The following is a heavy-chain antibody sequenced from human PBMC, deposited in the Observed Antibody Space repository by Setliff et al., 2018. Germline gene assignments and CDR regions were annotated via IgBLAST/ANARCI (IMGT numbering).Heavy chain of an antibody. D-gene: IGHD2-15*01. J-gene: IGHJ4*02. CDR2: IKQDGGEK. CDR3: AKGSCSGGSCYFKAQEFDY. V-gene: IGHV3-7*03. CDR1: GFTFSRYW. Sequence: GGSLRLSCAASGFTFSRYWMSWVRQAPGKGLEWVANIKQDGGEKYYVDSVKGRFTISRDNAKNSLYLQMNSLRAEDTAVYYCAKGSCSGGSCYFKAQEFDYWGQGTLVTVSS.